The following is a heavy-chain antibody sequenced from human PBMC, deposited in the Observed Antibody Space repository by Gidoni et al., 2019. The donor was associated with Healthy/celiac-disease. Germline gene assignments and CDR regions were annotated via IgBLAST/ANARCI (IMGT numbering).Heavy chain of an antibody. CDR1: GGSISSSSYD. V-gene: IGHV4-39*01. J-gene: IGHJ4*02. CDR3: VGGKQLVRDY. CDR2: IYYRGST. D-gene: IGHD6-6*01. Sequence: QLQLQESGPGLVKPSETLSLTCTVSGGSISSSSYDWGWIRQPPGKGLEWIGSIYYRGSTYYNPSLKSRVTISVDTSKNQFSLKLSSVTAADTAVYYCVGGKQLVRDYWGQGTLVTVSS.